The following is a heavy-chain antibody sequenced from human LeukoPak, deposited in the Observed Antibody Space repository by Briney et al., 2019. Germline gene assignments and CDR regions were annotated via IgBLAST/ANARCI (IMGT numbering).Heavy chain of an antibody. V-gene: IGHV3-23*01. J-gene: IGHJ5*02. CDR1: GFTFSGYA. CDR2: IIGSGDTT. Sequence: GGSLRLSCAASGFTFSGYAMSWVRQAPGKGLEWVSAIIGSGDTTYYAASVKGRLTISRDNSKNTLHLQMNSLRAEDTAVYYCVREGYNNTWYRSWGQGTLVTVSS. D-gene: IGHD6-13*01. CDR3: VREGYNNTWYRS.